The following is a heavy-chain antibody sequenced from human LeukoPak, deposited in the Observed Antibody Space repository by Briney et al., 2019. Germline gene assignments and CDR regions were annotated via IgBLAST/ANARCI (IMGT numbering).Heavy chain of an antibody. V-gene: IGHV4-59*01. CDR3: ASGYYYFMDV. J-gene: IGHJ6*03. CDR1: GGSISSNY. D-gene: IGHD6-13*01. CDR2: LYYTGTT. Sequence: PSETLSLTCTVSGGSISSNYWSWIRQPPGKGLEWIGRLYYTGTTNYNSSLKGRATIPADTSKKYFSLKLTSVTAADTAVYDCASGYYYFMDVWGKGTTVTVSS.